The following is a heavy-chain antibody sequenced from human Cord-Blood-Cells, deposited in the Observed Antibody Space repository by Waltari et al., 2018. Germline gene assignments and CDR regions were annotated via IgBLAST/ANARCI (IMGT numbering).Heavy chain of an antibody. CDR2: INPSGGST. Sequence: QVQLVQSGAEVKKPGASVKVSCKASGYTFPSYYMHWVRQAPGPGLEWMGIINPSGGSTSYAQKFQGRVTMTRDTATSTVYMELSSLRSEDTAVYYCARGNYGSGSYDYWGQGTLVTVSS. D-gene: IGHD3-10*01. CDR3: ARGNYGSGSYDY. J-gene: IGHJ4*02. V-gene: IGHV1-46*01. CDR1: GYTFPSYY.